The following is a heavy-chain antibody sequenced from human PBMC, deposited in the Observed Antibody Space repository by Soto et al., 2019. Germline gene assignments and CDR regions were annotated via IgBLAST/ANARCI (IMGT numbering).Heavy chain of an antibody. CDR2: IIPIFGTA. D-gene: IGHD5-12*01. Sequence: SVKVSCKASGGTFSSYAISWVRQAPGQGLEWMGGIIPIFGTANYAQKFQGRVTITADESTSTAYMELSSLRSEDTAVYYCAKQRATSKYYYYYGMDVWGQGTTVTVSS. V-gene: IGHV1-69*13. J-gene: IGHJ6*02. CDR3: AKQRATSKYYYYYGMDV. CDR1: GGTFSSYA.